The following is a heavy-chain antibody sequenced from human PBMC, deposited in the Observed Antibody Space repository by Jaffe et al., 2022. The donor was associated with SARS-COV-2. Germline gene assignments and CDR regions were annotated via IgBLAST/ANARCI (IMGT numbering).Heavy chain of an antibody. CDR3: ASTRVTHYCARNCYYDSSGYQHDAFDI. J-gene: IGHJ3*02. D-gene: IGHD3-22*01. V-gene: IGHV7-4-1*02. CDR2: INTNTGNP. Sequence: QVQLVQSGSELKKPGASVKVSCKASGYTFTSYAMNWVRQAPGQGLEWMGWINTNTGNPTYAQGFTGRFVFSLDTSVSTAYLQISSLKAEDTAVYYCASTRVTHYCARNCYYDSSGYQHDAFDIWGQGTMVTVSS. CDR1: GYTFTSYA.